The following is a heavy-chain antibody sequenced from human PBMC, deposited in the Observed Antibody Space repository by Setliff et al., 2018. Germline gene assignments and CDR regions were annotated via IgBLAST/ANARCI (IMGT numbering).Heavy chain of an antibody. CDR3: ARASRFGTIRYRGDYYMDV. CDR1: GGTFSSYG. Sequence: ASVKVSCKASGGTFSSYGITWVRQAPGQGLEWMGWINTNTGNPSYAQGFTGRFVFSLDTSVSTAYLQISSLKSEDSAVYYCARASRFGTIRYRGDYYMDVWGKGTTVTVSS. J-gene: IGHJ6*03. D-gene: IGHD5-12*01. V-gene: IGHV7-4-1*02. CDR2: INTNTGNP.